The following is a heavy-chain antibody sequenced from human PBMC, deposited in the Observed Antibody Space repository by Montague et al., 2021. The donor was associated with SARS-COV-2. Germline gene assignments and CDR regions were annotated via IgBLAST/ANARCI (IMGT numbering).Heavy chain of an antibody. Sequence: SLRLSCAAAGFTFSSYEMNWVRQAQGKGLEWVSYISSSGSTIYYADSVKGRFTISRDNAKNSLYLQMNSLRAEDTAVYYCARDRRGLLPYYFDYWGQGTLVTVSS. V-gene: IGHV3-48*03. CDR2: ISSSGSTI. CDR1: GFTFSSYE. J-gene: IGHJ4*02. D-gene: IGHD3-10*01. CDR3: ARDRRGLLPYYFDY.